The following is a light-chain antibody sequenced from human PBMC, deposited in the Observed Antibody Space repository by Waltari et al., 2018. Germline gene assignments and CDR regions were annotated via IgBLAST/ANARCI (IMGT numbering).Light chain of an antibody. V-gene: IGLV2-23*02. J-gene: IGLJ3*02. CDR2: EVI. CDR3: CSYVGRNIWV. Sequence: QSALTQPASVSGSPGQSITISCTGTSSAVGFYHLVSWYQQHPDKAPKLLVYEVIERPSGVSNRFSGSKSGNTASLTISGLQAEDEADYYCCSYVGRNIWVFGGGTKVTVL. CDR1: SSAVGFYHL.